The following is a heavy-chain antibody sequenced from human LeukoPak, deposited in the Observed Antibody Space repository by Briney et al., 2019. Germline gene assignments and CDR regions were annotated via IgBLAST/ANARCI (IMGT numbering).Heavy chain of an antibody. V-gene: IGHV3-33*01. CDR1: GFTFSSYG. CDR2: IWYDGSNK. CDR3: ARADGWLVGVSY. D-gene: IGHD6-19*01. Sequence: GGSLRLSCAASGFTFSSYGVHWVRQAPGKGLEWVAVIWYDGSNKYYADSVKGRFTISRDNSKNTLYLQMNSLRAGDTAVYYCARADGWLVGVSYWGQGTLVTVSS. J-gene: IGHJ4*02.